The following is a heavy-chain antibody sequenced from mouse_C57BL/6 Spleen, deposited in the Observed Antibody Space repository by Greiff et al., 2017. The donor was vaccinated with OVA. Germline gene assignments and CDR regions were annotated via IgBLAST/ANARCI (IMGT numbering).Heavy chain of an antibody. J-gene: IGHJ1*03. D-gene: IGHD4-1*01. Sequence: EVKVVESGGGLVQPGGSLKLSCAASGFTFSDYYMYWVRQTPEKRLEWVAYISNGGGSTYYPDTVKGRFTISRDNAKNTLYLQMSRLKSEDTAMYYCARMTGTWYFDVWGTGTTVTVSS. V-gene: IGHV5-12*01. CDR2: ISNGGGST. CDR3: ARMTGTWYFDV. CDR1: GFTFSDYY.